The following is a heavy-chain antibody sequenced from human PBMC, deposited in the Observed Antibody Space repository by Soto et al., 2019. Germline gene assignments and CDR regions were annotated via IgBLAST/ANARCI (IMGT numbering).Heavy chain of an antibody. CDR2: VDYSGSS. J-gene: IGHJ5*02. CDR1: GDSISGGASF. CDR3: AKLSCTSSTCYFPGWFDP. Sequence: SETLSLTCTVSGDSISGGASFWSWIRQAPGKGLEWIANVDYSGSSYYNPALKSRLTISVDTTKNQFSLQLKSMTAADTAVYYCAKLSCTSSTCYFPGWFDPWGQGTLVTVSS. V-gene: IGHV4-31*03. D-gene: IGHD2-2*01.